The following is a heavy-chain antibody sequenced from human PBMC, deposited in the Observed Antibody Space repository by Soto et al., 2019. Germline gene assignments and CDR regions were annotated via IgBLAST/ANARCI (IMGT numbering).Heavy chain of an antibody. CDR3: ATRITVFGLLIPPFDP. V-gene: IGHV4-34*01. D-gene: IGHD3-3*01. Sequence: PSETLCLTCAVYGGSVKGYDWNGIRQPPGKGLAWIGEINHTGGTHYNPSLKMRVTMSVDTSKNQFSLRLSSVTAADTAIYYCATRITVFGLLIPPFDPWGQGTQVT. J-gene: IGHJ5*02. CDR2: INHTGGT. CDR1: GGSVKGYD.